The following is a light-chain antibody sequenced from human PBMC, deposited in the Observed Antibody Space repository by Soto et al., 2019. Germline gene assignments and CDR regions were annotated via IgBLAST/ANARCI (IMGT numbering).Light chain of an antibody. J-gene: IGLJ2*01. CDR3: QAWDSSTAWDVV. V-gene: IGLV3-1*01. CDR2: QDS. Sequence: SYELTQPPSVSVSPGQTASITCSGDKLGDKYACWYQQKPGQSPVLVIYQDSKRPSGIPERFSGSSSGNTATLTISGTQAMDEADYYCQAWDSSTAWDVVFGGGTKLTVL. CDR1: KLGDKY.